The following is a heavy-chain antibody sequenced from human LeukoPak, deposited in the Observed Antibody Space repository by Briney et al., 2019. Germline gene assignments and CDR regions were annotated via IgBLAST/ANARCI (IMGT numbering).Heavy chain of an antibody. V-gene: IGHV3-7*01. CDR3: ARGPPPYYDFWSGLAYFDY. Sequence: PGGSLRLSCAASGFTFSSYWMSWVRQAPGKGLEWVANIKQDGSEKYYVDSVKGRFTISRDNAKNSLYLQMNSLRAEDTAVYYCARGPPPYYDFWSGLAYFDYWGQGTLVTVSS. CDR1: GFTFSSYW. J-gene: IGHJ4*02. CDR2: IKQDGSEK. D-gene: IGHD3-3*01.